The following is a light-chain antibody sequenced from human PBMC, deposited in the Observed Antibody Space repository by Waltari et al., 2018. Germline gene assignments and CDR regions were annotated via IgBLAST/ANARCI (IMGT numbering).Light chain of an antibody. V-gene: IGLV2-14*03. CDR3: CSHRSGNTLGV. CDR1: IYDVGGYNY. J-gene: IGLJ2*01. CDR2: DVA. Sequence: QSALTQPASVSGSPGQSITISCTGTIYDVGGYNYVSWYQQHPGKAPQRLIYDVATRPPGVSDRCAASKSGNTASLTISGLQAEDEADYYCCSHRSGNTLGVFGGGTKLTVL.